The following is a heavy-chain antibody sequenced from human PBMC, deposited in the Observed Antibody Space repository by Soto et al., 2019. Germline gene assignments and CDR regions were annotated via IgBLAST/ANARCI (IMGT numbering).Heavy chain of an antibody. J-gene: IGHJ4*02. V-gene: IGHV3-9*01. Sequence: EVQLVESGGGLVQPGRSLRLSCAASGFTFDDYAMHWVRQAPGKGLEWVSGISWNSGSIGYADSVKGRFTISRDNAKNSLYLQMNSLRAEDTALYDCAKAVAAHFGDYWGQGTLVTVS. D-gene: IGHD6-19*01. CDR3: AKAVAAHFGDY. CDR2: ISWNSGSI. CDR1: GFTFDDYA.